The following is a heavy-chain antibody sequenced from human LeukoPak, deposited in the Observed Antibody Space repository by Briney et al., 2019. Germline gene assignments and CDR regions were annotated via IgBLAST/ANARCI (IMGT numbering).Heavy chain of an antibody. CDR3: ARRDGQVASDFDY. J-gene: IGHJ4*02. V-gene: IGHV4-39*01. Sequence: PSETLPLTCTVSGGSISSSSYSWGWIRQPPGKGLEWIGSMYYSGSTYYNPSLKSRVTISVDTSKNQFTLKLTSETAADTAVYYCARRDGQVASDFDYWGQGTLVSVSS. CDR2: MYYSGST. CDR1: GGSISSSSYS. D-gene: IGHD6-6*01.